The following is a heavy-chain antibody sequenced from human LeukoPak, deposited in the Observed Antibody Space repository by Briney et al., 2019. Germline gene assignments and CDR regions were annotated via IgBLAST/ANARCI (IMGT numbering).Heavy chain of an antibody. D-gene: IGHD6-13*01. J-gene: IGHJ4*02. Sequence: PGGSLRLSCAASGFTFSSYAMSWVRQAPGKGLEWVSGITSGGGATYYADSVKGRFTISRDNPKITLYLQMTSLRAEDTAVYYCAKSSPIAAAGEVSDFWGQGTLVTVSS. V-gene: IGHV3-23*01. CDR1: GFTFSSYA. CDR3: AKSSPIAAAGEVSDF. CDR2: ITSGGGAT.